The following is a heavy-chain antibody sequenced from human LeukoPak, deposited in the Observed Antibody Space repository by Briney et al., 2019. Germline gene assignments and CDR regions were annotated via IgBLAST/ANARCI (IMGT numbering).Heavy chain of an antibody. V-gene: IGHV3-23*01. CDR3: PKRQFHSGENVDPGSLDY. D-gene: IGHD4/OR15-4a*01. CDR1: GFTFNNFA. J-gene: IGHJ4*02. CDR2: ISGGGSNS. Sequence: PGGSLRLSCAASGFTFNNFAMSWVRQAPGKGLEWASLISGGGSNSYYADSVKGRFTISRDNSKNTLYLHMNTLSAEDTAMYYCPKRQFHSGENVDPGSLDYWGQGTLVTVSS.